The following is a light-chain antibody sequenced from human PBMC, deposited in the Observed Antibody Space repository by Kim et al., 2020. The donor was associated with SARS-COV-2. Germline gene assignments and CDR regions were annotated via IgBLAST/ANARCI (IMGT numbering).Light chain of an antibody. CDR3: HQYNSFSYT. Sequence: DIQMTQSPSTLSASVGDRVTITCRASQSISIWLAWYQQKPGKAPKLLVYKASSLASGVPSRFSGSGSETEFTLTISSLQPEDFATYYCHQYNSFSYTFGQGTKLEI. J-gene: IGKJ2*01. CDR1: QSISIW. V-gene: IGKV1-5*03. CDR2: KAS.